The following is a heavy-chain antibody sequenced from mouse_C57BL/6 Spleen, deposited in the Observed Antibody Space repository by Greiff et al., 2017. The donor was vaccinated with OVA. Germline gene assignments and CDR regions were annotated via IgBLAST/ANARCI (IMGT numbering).Heavy chain of an antibody. V-gene: IGHV1-54*01. Sequence: VKLMESGAELVRPGTSVKVSCKASGYAFTNYLIEWVKQRPGQGLEWIGVINPGSGGTNYNEKFKGKATLTADKSSSTAYMQLSSLTSEDSAVYFCARRDYYGSSYGFAYWGQGTLVTVSA. J-gene: IGHJ3*01. CDR2: INPGSGGT. CDR1: GYAFTNYL. D-gene: IGHD1-1*01. CDR3: ARRDYYGSSYGFAY.